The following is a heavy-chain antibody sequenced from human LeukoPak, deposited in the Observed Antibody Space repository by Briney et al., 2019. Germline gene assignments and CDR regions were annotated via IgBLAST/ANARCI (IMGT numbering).Heavy chain of an antibody. Sequence: SVKVSCKASGGTFSSYAISWVRQAPGQGLEWMGGIIPIFGTANYARKFQGRVTITADESTSTAYMELSSLRSEDTAVYYCARGTTVTPYYFDYWGQGTLVTVSS. V-gene: IGHV1-69*01. CDR1: GGTFSSYA. J-gene: IGHJ4*02. CDR2: IIPIFGTA. D-gene: IGHD4-17*01. CDR3: ARGTTVTPYYFDY.